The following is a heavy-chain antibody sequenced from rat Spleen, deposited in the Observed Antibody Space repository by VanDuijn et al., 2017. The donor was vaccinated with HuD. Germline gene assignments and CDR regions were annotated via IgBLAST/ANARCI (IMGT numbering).Heavy chain of an antibody. D-gene: IGHD1-12*02. Sequence: VQLKESGPGLVQPSQTLSLTCIVSGFSLTDNSVHWLRPPPGKGLEWMGVIWTGGSTAYNSLLKSRLSISRDTSKSQVFLKMNSLQTEDTATYYCARDDGGFAYWGQGTLVTVSS. CDR3: ARDDGGFAY. CDR2: IWTGGST. CDR1: GFSLTDNS. V-gene: IGHV2S63*01. J-gene: IGHJ3*01.